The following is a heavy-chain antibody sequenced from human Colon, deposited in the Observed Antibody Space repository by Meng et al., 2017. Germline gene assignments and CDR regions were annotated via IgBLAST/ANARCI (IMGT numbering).Heavy chain of an antibody. J-gene: IGHJ4*02. Sequence: VQLGAAGGGLVRPGGSLRLSCAASGFTFSSYGMGWVRQAPGKGLEWVSALSGSGGNTYYADSVKGRFTISRDNSKNTLYLQMNSLTAEDTALYYCAKELGARLPFDYWGQGTLVTVSS. D-gene: IGHD1-26*01. CDR3: AKELGARLPFDY. CDR2: LSGSGGNT. CDR1: GFTFSSYG. V-gene: IGHV3-23*04.